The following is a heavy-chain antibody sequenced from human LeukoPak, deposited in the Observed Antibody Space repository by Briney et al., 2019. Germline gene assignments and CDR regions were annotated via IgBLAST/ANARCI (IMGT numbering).Heavy chain of an antibody. CDR1: GFTFSTYS. V-gene: IGHV3-48*01. D-gene: IGHD1-26*01. CDR2: ISSSSSTI. J-gene: IGHJ4*02. Sequence: HPGGSLRLSCAASGFTFSTYSMNWVRQAPGKGLEWVSYISSSSSTIYYADSVKGRFTISRDNAKNSLYLQMNSLRAEDTAVYYCARDSSGSFFDYWGQGTLVTVSS. CDR3: ARDSSGSFFDY.